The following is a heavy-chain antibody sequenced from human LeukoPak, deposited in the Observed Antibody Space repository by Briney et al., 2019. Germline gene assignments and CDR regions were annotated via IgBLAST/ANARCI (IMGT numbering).Heavy chain of an antibody. CDR3: ARRAGAYSHPYDY. D-gene: IGHD4/OR15-4a*01. J-gene: IGHJ4*02. CDR2: VYHSGST. V-gene: IGHV4-38-2*02. CDR1: GYSISSGYY. Sequence: SETLSLTCTVSGYSISSGYYWGWIRQPPGKGLEWIGSVYHSGSTYYNPSLKSRVTISVDTSKNQFSLKLSSVTAADTAVYYCARRAGAYSHPYDYWGQGTLVTVSS.